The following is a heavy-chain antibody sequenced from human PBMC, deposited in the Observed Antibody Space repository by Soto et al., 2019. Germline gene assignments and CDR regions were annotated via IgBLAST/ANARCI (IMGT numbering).Heavy chain of an antibody. D-gene: IGHD2-2*01. CDR2: IYYSGST. CDR3: ARVNIVVVPAAQRYNWFDP. J-gene: IGHJ5*02. Sequence: NPSETLSLTCTVSDGSISSYYWSWIRQPPGKGLEWIGYIYYSGSTNYNPSLKSRVTISVDTSKNQFSLKLSSVTAADTAVYYCARVNIVVVPAAQRYNWFDPWGQGTLVTVSS. V-gene: IGHV4-59*01. CDR1: DGSISSYY.